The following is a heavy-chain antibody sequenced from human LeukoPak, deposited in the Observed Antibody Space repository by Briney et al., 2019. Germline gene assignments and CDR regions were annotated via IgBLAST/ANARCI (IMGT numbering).Heavy chain of an antibody. D-gene: IGHD1-14*01. V-gene: IGHV1-69*04. CDR1: GGTLSSYA. Sequence: GSSVKVSCKASGGTLSSYAISWVRQAPGQGLEWMGRITPILGIANYAQKFQGRVTITADKSTSTAYMELSSLRSEDTAVYYCGTGMPIDYWGQGTLVTVSS. J-gene: IGHJ4*02. CDR3: GTGMPIDY. CDR2: ITPILGIA.